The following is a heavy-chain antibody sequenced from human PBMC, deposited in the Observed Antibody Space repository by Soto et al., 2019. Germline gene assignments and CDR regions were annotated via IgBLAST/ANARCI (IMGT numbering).Heavy chain of an antibody. Sequence: GESLKISCKGSGYSFTSYWISWVRQMPCKGLEWMGRIDPSDSYTNYSPSFQGHVTISADKSISTAYLQCSSLKASDTAMYYCARTDSSSWYNGMDVWGQGTTVTV. V-gene: IGHV5-10-1*01. CDR3: ARTDSSSWYNGMDV. CDR1: GYSFTSYW. CDR2: IDPSDSYT. D-gene: IGHD6-13*01. J-gene: IGHJ6*02.